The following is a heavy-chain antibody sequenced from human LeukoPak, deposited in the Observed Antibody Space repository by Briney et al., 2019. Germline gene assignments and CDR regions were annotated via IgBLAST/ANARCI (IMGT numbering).Heavy chain of an antibody. J-gene: IGHJ4*02. V-gene: IGHV3-7*01. D-gene: IGHD4/OR15-4a*01. CDR3: ATGSTAVLY. CDR2: IKQDGSEK. CDR1: GFTVSSNS. Sequence: PGGSLRLSCTVSGFTVSSNSMSWVRQAPGKGLEWVASIKQDGSEKHYVDSVKGRFTISRDNAKNSLSLQMNSLRAEDTAVYYCATGSTAVLYWGQGTLITVSS.